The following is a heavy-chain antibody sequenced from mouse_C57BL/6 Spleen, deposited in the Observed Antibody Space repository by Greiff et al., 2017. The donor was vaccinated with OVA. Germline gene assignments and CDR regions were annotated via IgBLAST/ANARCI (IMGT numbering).Heavy chain of an antibody. CDR2: IYPGDGDT. J-gene: IGHJ4*01. CDR3: ASPITTVVEDYAMDY. D-gene: IGHD1-1*01. V-gene: IGHV1-80*01. CDR1: GYAFSSYW. Sequence: VQLQQSGAELVKPGASVKISCKASGYAFSSYWMNWVKQRPGKGLEWIGQIYPGDGDTNYNGKFKGKATLTADKSSSTAYMPLSSLTSEDSAVYFCASPITTVVEDYAMDYWGQGTSVTVSS.